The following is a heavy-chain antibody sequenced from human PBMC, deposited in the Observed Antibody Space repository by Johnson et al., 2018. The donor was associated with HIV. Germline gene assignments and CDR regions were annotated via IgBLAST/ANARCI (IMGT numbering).Heavy chain of an antibody. V-gene: IGHV3-30*03. CDR3: ARNGLIPAAKGVAFDI. D-gene: IGHD2-2*01. CDR1: GFTFSSYS. CDR2: ISYDGSNK. J-gene: IGHJ3*02. Sequence: QVQLVESGGGLVQPGGSLRLSCAASGFTFSSYSMNWVRQAPGKGLEWVAFISYDGSNKYYAESVKGRFTISRDNSNNTLYLQMNSLRAEDTAVYYCARNGLIPAAKGVAFDIWGHGTTVTVSS.